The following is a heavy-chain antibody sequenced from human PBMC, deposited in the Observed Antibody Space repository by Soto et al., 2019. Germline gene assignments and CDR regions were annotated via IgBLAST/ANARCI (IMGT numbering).Heavy chain of an antibody. CDR3: APRPPHDYSNYFDD. J-gene: IGHJ4*02. Sequence: SGPTLVNPTQTLTLTCTFSGISLSTSGVGVGWIRQPPGKALERLALIYWDDEKRYSPSLKSRLTSTKDTSKNQVVLTMTNMDPVDTATYYCAPRPPHDYSNYFDDWGEGTLVTVSS. D-gene: IGHD4-4*01. V-gene: IGHV2-5*02. CDR2: IYWDDEK. CDR1: GISLSTSGVG.